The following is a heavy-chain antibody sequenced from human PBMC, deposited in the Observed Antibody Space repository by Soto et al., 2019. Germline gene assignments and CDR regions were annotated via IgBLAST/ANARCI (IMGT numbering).Heavy chain of an antibody. J-gene: IGHJ5*02. CDR3: AREGSSPFNWFDP. CDR1: GGSISSGGYY. D-gene: IGHD6-6*01. V-gene: IGHV4-31*03. CDR2: IYYSGST. Sequence: QVQLQESGPGLVKPSQTLSLTCTVSGGSISSGGYYWSWIRQHPGKGLEWIGYIYYSGSTYYNPSLKSRVTISVDTSKNQFPLKLSSVTAADTAVYYCAREGSSPFNWFDPWGQGTLVTVSS.